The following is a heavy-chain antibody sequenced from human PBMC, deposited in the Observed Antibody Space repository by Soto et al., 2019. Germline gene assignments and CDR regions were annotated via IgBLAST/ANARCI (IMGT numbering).Heavy chain of an antibody. V-gene: IGHV5-10-1*01. CDR3: ASIVVPASDAFDI. CDR2: IDPSDSYT. J-gene: IGHJ3*02. Sequence: PGESLKISCKGSGYSFTSYWISWGRQMPGKGLEWMGRIDPSDSYTNYSPSFQGHVTISADKSISTAYLQWSSLKASDTAMYYCASIVVPASDAFDIWGQGTMVTVSS. CDR1: GYSFTSYW. D-gene: IGHD2-2*01.